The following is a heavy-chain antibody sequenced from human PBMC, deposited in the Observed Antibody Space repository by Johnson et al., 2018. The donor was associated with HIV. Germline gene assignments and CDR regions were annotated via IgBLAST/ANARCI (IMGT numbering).Heavy chain of an antibody. CDR2: ISYDGSNK. J-gene: IGHJ3*02. CDR3: ATRKDILTGYDAFDI. D-gene: IGHD3-9*01. Sequence: QVQLVESGGGVVQPGRSLRLSCAASGFTFSSYAMHWVRQAPGKGLEWVAVISYDGSNKYYADSVKGRFTISRDNSKNKLYLQMNSLRPEDTALYYCATRKDILTGYDAFDIWGQGTMVTVSS. CDR1: GFTFSSYA. V-gene: IGHV3-30*04.